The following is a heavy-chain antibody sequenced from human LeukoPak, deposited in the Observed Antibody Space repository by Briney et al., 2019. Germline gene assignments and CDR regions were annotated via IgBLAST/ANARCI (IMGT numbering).Heavy chain of an antibody. J-gene: IGHJ3*01. D-gene: IGHD6-13*01. CDR2: FSATDGSA. CDR1: GFTVSSYG. V-gene: IGHV3-23*01. CDR3: AKARIAAAGTGAFDV. Sequence: GGSLRLSCAVSGFTVSSYGMTWVRQAPGKGLEWVSAFSATDGSAQYAESVKGRFTISRDNSKNSLYLQMNSLRDEDTAVYYCAKARIAAAGTGAFDVWGQGTMVTVSS.